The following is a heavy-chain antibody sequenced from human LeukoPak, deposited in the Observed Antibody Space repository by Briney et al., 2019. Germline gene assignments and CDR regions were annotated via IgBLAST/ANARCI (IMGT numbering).Heavy chain of an antibody. Sequence: GGSLRLSCAASGFTFSSYSMNWVRQAPGKGLEWVSAISGSGGSTYYADSVKGRFTISRDNSKNTLYLQMNSLRAEDTAVYYCAKVRPYSSSWYYMDVWGKGTTVTVSS. CDR2: ISGSGGST. CDR1: GFTFSSYS. V-gene: IGHV3-23*01. J-gene: IGHJ6*03. D-gene: IGHD6-13*01. CDR3: AKVRPYSSSWYYMDV.